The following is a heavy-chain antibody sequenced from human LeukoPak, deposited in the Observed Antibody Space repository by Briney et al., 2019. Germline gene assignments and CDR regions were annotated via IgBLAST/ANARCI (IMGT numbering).Heavy chain of an antibody. J-gene: IGHJ5*02. CDR2: IWYDGSNK. V-gene: IGHV3-33*06. CDR1: GFTFSSYG. CDR3: AKDGDFWSGHNWFDP. D-gene: IGHD3-3*01. Sequence: GRSLRLSCAASGFTFSSYGMHWVRQAPGKGLEWVAVIWYDGSNKYYADSVKGRFTISRDNSKNTLYLQMNSLRAEDTAVYYCAKDGDFWSGHNWFDPWGQGTLVTVSS.